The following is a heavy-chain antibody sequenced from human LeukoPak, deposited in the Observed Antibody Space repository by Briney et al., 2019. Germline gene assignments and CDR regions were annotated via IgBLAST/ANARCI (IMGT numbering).Heavy chain of an antibody. CDR3: ARDLLDY. J-gene: IGHJ4*02. V-gene: IGHV3-66*02. CDR2: IYADGST. CDR1: GFTFSSYW. Sequence: GGSLRLSCAASGFTFSSYWMNWARQAPGKGLEWVSIIYADGSTYYADSVKGRFTISRDNSKNTLYLQMNSLRAEDTAVYYCARDLLDYWGQGTLVTVSS.